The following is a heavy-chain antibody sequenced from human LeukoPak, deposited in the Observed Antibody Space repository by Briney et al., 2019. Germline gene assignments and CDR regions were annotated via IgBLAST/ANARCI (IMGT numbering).Heavy chain of an antibody. CDR1: GFTFSSYR. Sequence: GGSLRLSCAASGFTFSSYRMNWVRQAPGKGLEWVSSISSSSSYIYYADSVKGRFTISRDNAKNSLYLQMNSLRAEDTAVYYCARGLVDAYSSSSDAFDIWGQGTMVTVSS. CDR2: ISSSSSYI. D-gene: IGHD6-6*01. CDR3: ARGLVDAYSSSSDAFDI. J-gene: IGHJ3*02. V-gene: IGHV3-21*01.